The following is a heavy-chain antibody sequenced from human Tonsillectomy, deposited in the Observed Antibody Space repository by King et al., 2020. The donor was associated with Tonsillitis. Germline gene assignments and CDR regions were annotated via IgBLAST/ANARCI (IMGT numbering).Heavy chain of an antibody. J-gene: IGHJ4*02. D-gene: IGHD4-23*01. Sequence: VQLVESGGGLVKPGGSLRLSCAASGFTFSSYSMNWVRQAPGKGLEGVASISSSSSYIYYADSVKGRFTISRDNAKNSLYLQMNSLRAEDTAVYYCAREGTTVGTYDYWGQGTLVTVSS. V-gene: IGHV3-21*01. CDR2: ISSSSSYI. CDR1: GFTFSSYS. CDR3: AREGTTVGTYDY.